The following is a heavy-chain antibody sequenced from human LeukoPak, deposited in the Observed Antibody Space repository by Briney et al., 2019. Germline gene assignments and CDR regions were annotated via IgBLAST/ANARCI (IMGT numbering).Heavy chain of an antibody. D-gene: IGHD2-15*01. J-gene: IGHJ4*02. CDR3: ARGFSAHCSGGSCLDY. CDR1: GFTFSSYS. V-gene: IGHV3-21*01. Sequence: GGSLRLSCAASGFTFSSYSMTWVRQAPGKGLEWVSSISSSSSYIYYADSVKGRFTISRDNAKNSLYLQMNSLRAEDTAVYYCARGFSAHCSGGSCLDYWGQGTLVTVSS. CDR2: ISSSSSYI.